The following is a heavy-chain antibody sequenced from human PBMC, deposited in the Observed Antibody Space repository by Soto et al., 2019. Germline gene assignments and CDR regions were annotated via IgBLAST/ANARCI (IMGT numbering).Heavy chain of an antibody. J-gene: IGHJ6*02. D-gene: IGHD6-13*01. CDR3: AREYYIAADGTDTYYYYGMDV. Sequence: SLRLSCGASGFAFSSYAMHLVRHAPGKGLEWVGVISYDGNYIYYADSVKGRFTISRDNSKNTLYVQVNSLRAEDTAVYYCAREYYIAADGTDTYYYYGMDVWGQGTTVTVSS. CDR1: GFAFSSYA. V-gene: IGHV3-30*03. CDR2: ISYDGNYI.